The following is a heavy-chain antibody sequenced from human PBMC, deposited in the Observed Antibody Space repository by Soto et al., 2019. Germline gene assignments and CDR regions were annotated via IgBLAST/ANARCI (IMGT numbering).Heavy chain of an antibody. CDR1: GSTFTDFT. CDR2: ISGDGLST. Sequence: LRLSCAGSGSTFTDFTMTWVRQAPGKGLEWVSAISGDGLSTYYAGSVKGRFTISRDNSKTTLYLQMNSLRAEDTAVYYCARRPDAFDIWGRGTMVTVSS. J-gene: IGHJ3*02. CDR3: ARRPDAFDI. V-gene: IGHV3-23*01.